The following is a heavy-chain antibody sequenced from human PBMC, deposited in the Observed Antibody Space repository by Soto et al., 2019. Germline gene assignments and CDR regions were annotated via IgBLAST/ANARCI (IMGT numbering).Heavy chain of an antibody. CDR3: ARDKKWAFDY. CDR1: GVTFSDSS. Sequence: GGSLRLSCAASGVTFSDSSMNWVRQAPGKGLKWITYISGSSKTIYYADTVKGRFTISRDNAKNSVYLQMNSLRDEDTAVYYCARDKKWAFDYWGQGALVTVSS. CDR2: ISGSSKTI. D-gene: IGHD1-26*01. J-gene: IGHJ4*02. V-gene: IGHV3-48*02.